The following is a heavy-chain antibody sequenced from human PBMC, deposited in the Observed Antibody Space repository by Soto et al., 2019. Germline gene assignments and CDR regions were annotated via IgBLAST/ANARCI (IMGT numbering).Heavy chain of an antibody. D-gene: IGHD4-17*01. J-gene: IGHJ3*01. CDR2: ISASGSRT. V-gene: IGHV3-23*01. CDR1: GFTFNNYA. CDR3: GKDPNGDYVGGFEF. Sequence: EEQLLESGGGLVQPGGSLRLSCAASGFTFNNYAMSWVRQAPGKGLEWVSGISASGSRTFYADSVKGRFTVSRDFSKNTLSLQMDSLRAEDTAVYFCGKDPNGDYVGGFEFWGPGTMVTVSS.